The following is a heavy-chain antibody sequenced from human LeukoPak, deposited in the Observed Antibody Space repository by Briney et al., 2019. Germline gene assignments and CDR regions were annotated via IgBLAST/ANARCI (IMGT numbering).Heavy chain of an antibody. CDR2: INSDGSST. CDR1: GFTFSSYW. J-gene: IGHJ4*02. V-gene: IGHV3-74*01. CDR3: ARDTYYYDSSGYYLFDY. Sequence: GGSLRLSCAASGFTFSSYWMHWVRHAPGKGLVWVSRINSDGSSTSYADSVKGRFTISRDNAENTLYLQMNSLRAEDTAVYYCARDTYYYDSSGYYLFDYWGQGTLVTVSS. D-gene: IGHD3-22*01.